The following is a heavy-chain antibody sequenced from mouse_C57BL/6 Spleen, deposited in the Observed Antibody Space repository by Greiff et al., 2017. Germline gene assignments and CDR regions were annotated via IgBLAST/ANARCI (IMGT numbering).Heavy chain of an antibody. D-gene: IGHD3-1*01. CDR2: INPNNGGT. J-gene: IGHJ4*01. V-gene: IGHV1-26*01. CDR3: ARRAQNYYAMDY. Sequence: EVQLQQSGPELVKPGASVKISCKASGYTFTDYYMNWVKQSHGKSLEWIGDINPNNGGTSYNQKFKGKATLTVDKSSSTAYMELRSLTSEDSAVYYCARRAQNYYAMDYWGQGTSVTVSS. CDR1: GYTFTDYY.